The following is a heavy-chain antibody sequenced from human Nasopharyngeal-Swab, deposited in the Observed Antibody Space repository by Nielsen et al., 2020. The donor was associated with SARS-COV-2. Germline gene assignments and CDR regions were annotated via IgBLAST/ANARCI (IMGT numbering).Heavy chain of an antibody. CDR2: IKQDGSEK. V-gene: IGHV3-7*01. J-gene: IGHJ5*02. Sequence: GGSLRLSCAASGFTFGTYWMTWVRQAPGKGLEWVANIKQDGSEKYYVDSVKGRFTISRDNAKNSLYLEMNSQRAEDTAVYYCVRSPSSISPGWFDPWGQGTLVTVSS. D-gene: IGHD1-14*01. CDR3: VRSPSSISPGWFDP. CDR1: GFTFGTYW.